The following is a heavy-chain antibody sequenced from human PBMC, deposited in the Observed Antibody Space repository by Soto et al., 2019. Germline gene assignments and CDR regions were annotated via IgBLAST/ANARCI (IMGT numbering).Heavy chain of an antibody. D-gene: IGHD4-17*01. CDR3: TTDSGGYVNTVTTNAFDI. CDR1: GFTFSNAW. J-gene: IGHJ3*02. V-gene: IGHV3-15*01. Sequence: PGGSLRLSCAASGFTFSNAWMSWVRQAPGKGLEWVGRIKSKTDGGTTDYAAPVKGRFTISRDDSKNTLYLQMNSLKTEDTAVYYCTTDSGGYVNTVTTNAFDIWGKGTMVTVS. CDR2: IKSKTDGGTT.